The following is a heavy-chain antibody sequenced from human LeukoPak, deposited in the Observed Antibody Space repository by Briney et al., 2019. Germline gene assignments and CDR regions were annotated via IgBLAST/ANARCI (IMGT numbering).Heavy chain of an antibody. V-gene: IGHV3-21*01. J-gene: IGHJ4*02. Sequence: GSLRLSCAASGFTFSSYSMNWVRQAPGKGLEWVSSISSSSSYIYYADSVKGRFTISRDNAKNSLYLQMNSLRAEDTAVYYCARVRHYDSSGPGYWGQGTLVTVSS. CDR1: GFTFSSYS. CDR3: ARVRHYDSSGPGY. CDR2: ISSSSSYI. D-gene: IGHD3-22*01.